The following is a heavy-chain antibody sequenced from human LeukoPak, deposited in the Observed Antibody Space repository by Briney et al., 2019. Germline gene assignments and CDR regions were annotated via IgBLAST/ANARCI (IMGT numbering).Heavy chain of an antibody. Sequence: GGSLRLSCAASGFTFSHYWMHWVRQAPGKGLVWVSRIESDGGRTDYADSLKGRFTISRDNAKNTLYLQMNSLRAEDTAFYYCVRGFDYWGQGTLVTVSS. CDR1: GFTFSHYW. V-gene: IGHV3-74*01. CDR3: VRGFDY. CDR2: IESDGGRT. J-gene: IGHJ4*02.